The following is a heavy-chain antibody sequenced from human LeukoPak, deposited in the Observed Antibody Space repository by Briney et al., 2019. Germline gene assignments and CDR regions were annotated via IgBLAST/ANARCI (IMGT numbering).Heavy chain of an antibody. CDR1: GFTFTTYV. CDR2: ICTRDSTI. D-gene: IGHD2-21*01. J-gene: IGHJ4*02. V-gene: IGHV3-48*02. Sequence: GGSLRLSCAASGFTFTTYVMNCVRPAPGKGREWVSYICTRDSTIYYADSVKGRFPISRENAKKSTYLQMNSLRDEDTAIYYCARGRGSSGGQGTLATVSS. CDR3: ARGRGSS.